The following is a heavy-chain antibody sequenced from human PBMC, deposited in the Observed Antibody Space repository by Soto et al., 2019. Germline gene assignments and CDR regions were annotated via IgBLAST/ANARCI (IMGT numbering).Heavy chain of an antibody. Sequence: GASVKVSCKASGYAFTGYCMHWVRQAPGQGLEWMGWINPNSGGTNYAQKFQGRVTMTRDTSISTAYMELSRLRSDDTAVYYCARDGRATGTPNYYYYYGMDVWGQGTTVTVSS. CDR3: ARDGRATGTPNYYYYYGMDV. V-gene: IGHV1-2*02. J-gene: IGHJ6*02. CDR1: GYAFTGYC. CDR2: INPNSGGT. D-gene: IGHD1-1*01.